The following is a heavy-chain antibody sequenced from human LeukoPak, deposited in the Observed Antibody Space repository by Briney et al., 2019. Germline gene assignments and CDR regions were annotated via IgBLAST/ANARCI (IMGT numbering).Heavy chain of an antibody. V-gene: IGHV3-23*01. Sequence: GGSLRLSCAASGFTFSSYAMSWVRQAPGKGLEWVSAISGSGGSTYYAVSVKGRFTISRDNSKYPLYLQMNSLRAEDTAVYYCARSQWLVLDYYYGMDVWVQGTTVTVSS. D-gene: IGHD6-19*01. CDR1: GFTFSSYA. CDR2: ISGSGGST. CDR3: ARSQWLVLDYYYGMDV. J-gene: IGHJ6*02.